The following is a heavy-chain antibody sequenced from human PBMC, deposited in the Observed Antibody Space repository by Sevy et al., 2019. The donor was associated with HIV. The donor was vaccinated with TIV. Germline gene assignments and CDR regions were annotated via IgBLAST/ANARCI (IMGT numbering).Heavy chain of an antibody. CDR1: GYTFTGYY. CDR2: INPNSGGT. J-gene: IGHJ3*02. D-gene: IGHD3-22*01. V-gene: IGHV1-2*02. CDR3: ARDPVPITMIVVVDDAFDI. Sequence: ASVKVSCKASGYTFTGYYMHWVRQAPGQGLEWMGWINPNSGGTNYAQKFQGRVTMTRDTSISTAYMELSRLRSDDTAVYYCARDPVPITMIVVVDDAFDIWGQWTMVTVSS.